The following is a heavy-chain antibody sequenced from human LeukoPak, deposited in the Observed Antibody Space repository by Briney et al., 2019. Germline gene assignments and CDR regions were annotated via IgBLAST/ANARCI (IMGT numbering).Heavy chain of an antibody. V-gene: IGHV3-9*03. CDR1: GFTFDDYA. CDR2: ISWNSGSI. CDR3: AKDISSGWSRYYYMDV. Sequence: GGSLRLSCAASGFTFDDYAMHWVRQAPGKGLEWVSGISWNSGSIGYADSVKGRFTISRDNAKNSLYLQMNSLRAEDMALYYCAKDISSGWSRYYYMDVWGKGTTVTVSS. D-gene: IGHD6-19*01. J-gene: IGHJ6*03.